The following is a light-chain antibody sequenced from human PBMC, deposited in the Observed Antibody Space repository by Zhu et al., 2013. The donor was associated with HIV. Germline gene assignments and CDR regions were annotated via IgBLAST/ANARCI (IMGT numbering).Light chain of an antibody. CDR1: QSVSRY. V-gene: IGKV3-11*01. J-gene: IGKJ2*04. CDR3: QQRSNWPMCS. CDR2: DAS. Sequence: EVVLTQSPATLSLSPGERATLSCRASQSVSRYLAWYQRKPGQAPRLLIYDASNRATGIPARFSGSGSGTDFTLTISSLEPEDFAVYYCQQRSNWPMCSFGQGTKLEIK.